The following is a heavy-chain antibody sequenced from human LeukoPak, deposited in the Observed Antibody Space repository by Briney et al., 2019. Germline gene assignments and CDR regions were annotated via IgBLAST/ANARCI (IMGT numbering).Heavy chain of an antibody. V-gene: IGHV3-23*01. J-gene: IGHJ3*02. CDR2: ISGGSA. CDR3: AKERQDYYDSSGYYEGMFGAFDI. CDR1: GFTFSSYA. D-gene: IGHD3-22*01. Sequence: GGSLRLSCAASGFTFSSYAMSWVRQAPGKGLEWVSAISGGSADYADSVKGRFSISIDNSKNTLYLQMNSLRAEDTAVYYCAKERQDYYDSSGYYEGMFGAFDIWGQGTMVTVSS.